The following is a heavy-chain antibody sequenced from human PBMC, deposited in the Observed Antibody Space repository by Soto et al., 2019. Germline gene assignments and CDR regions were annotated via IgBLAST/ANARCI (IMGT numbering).Heavy chain of an antibody. CDR2: ISSSSSYI. CDR3: ARGTRDYGDYTGPH. J-gene: IGHJ1*01. D-gene: IGHD4-17*01. CDR1: GFTFSSYS. Sequence: GGSLRLSCAASGFTFSSYSMNWVRQAPGKGLEWVSSISSSSSYIYYADSVKGRFTISRDNAKNSLYLQMNSLRAEDTAVYYCARGTRDYGDYTGPHWGQGTLVTVSS. V-gene: IGHV3-21*01.